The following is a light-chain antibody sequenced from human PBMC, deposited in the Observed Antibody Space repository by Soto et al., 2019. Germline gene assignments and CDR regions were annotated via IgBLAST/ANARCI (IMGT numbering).Light chain of an antibody. V-gene: IGKV3-20*01. CDR1: QTVDGNS. J-gene: IGKJ4*01. Sequence: ENVLTQSPGRLSLSPGERATLSCRASQTVDGNSLAWYQQKPGQAPRLLMFDAFNRATGIPDRFSGSGSGTDFTLTISSLQSEDFAVYYCQQYNSWPLTFGGGTKVEIK. CDR3: QQYNSWPLT. CDR2: DAF.